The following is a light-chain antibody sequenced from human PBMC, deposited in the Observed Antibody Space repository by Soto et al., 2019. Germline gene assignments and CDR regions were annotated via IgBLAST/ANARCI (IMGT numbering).Light chain of an antibody. CDR3: NSFTTSSTLV. V-gene: IGLV2-14*03. Sequence: QSALTQPASVSGSPGQSITISCTGTSSDVGAYNYVSWYQHHPGKAPKLMIYDVSNRPSGVSNRFSGSKSGNTPSLTISGLQAEDEADYYCNSFTTSSTLVFGGGTKLTVL. CDR1: SSDVGAYNY. J-gene: IGLJ2*01. CDR2: DVS.